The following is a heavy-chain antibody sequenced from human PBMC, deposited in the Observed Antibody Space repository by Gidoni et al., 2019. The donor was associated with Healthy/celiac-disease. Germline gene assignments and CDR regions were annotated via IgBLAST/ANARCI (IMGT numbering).Heavy chain of an antibody. CDR3: TTADFGELLHNDAFDI. D-gene: IGHD1-26*01. V-gene: IGHV3-15*01. CDR2: IKSKTDGGTT. J-gene: IGHJ3*02. CDR1: GFTFSNAW. Sequence: EVQLVESGGGLVKPGGSLRLSCAASGFTFSNAWMSWVRQAPGKGLEWVGRIKSKTDGGTTDYAAPVKGRFTISRDDSKNTLYLQMNSLKTEDTAVYYCTTADFGELLHNDAFDIWGQGTMVTVSS.